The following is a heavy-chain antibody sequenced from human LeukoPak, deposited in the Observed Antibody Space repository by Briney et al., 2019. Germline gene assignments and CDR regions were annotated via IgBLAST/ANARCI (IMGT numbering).Heavy chain of an antibody. CDR1: GFSFSSYA. J-gene: IGHJ4*02. CDR3: ARVTDDSSGYYSGQFDY. CDR2: IYHSGST. D-gene: IGHD3-22*01. V-gene: IGHV4-30-2*01. Sequence: LRLSCAASGFSFSSYAMSWVRQAPGKGLEWIGYIYHSGSTYYNPSLKSRVTISVDRSKNQFSLKLSSVTAADTAVYYCARVTDDSSGYYSGQFDYWGQGTLVTVSS.